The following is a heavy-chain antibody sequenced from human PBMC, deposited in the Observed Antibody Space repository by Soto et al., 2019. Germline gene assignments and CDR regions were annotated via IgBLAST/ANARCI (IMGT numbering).Heavy chain of an antibody. CDR1: GGSINSYC. D-gene: IGHD4-4*01. J-gene: IGHJ4*02. V-gene: IGHV4-59*08. Sequence: QVQLQESGPGLVKPSETLSLTCTVSGGSINSYCWSWIRQPPGKGLEWIAYIFDSGNANYNPSLKSRVTISVDTSKHHFSLQLTSVTAADTAVYYCARHRRTTVAKFYFDNWGQGALVTVSS. CDR3: ARHRRTTVAKFYFDN. CDR2: IFDSGNA.